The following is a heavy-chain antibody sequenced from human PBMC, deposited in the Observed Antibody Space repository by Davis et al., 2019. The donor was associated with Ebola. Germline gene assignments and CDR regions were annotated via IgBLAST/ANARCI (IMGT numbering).Heavy chain of an antibody. V-gene: IGHV3-7*01. CDR3: ARSTRASVSAYSSQDY. D-gene: IGHD6-19*01. CDR1: GFTVSSNY. J-gene: IGHJ4*02. Sequence: GGSLRLSCAASGFTVSSNYMSWVRQAPGKGLEWVANMKEDGSEQNYVDSVKGRFIIFRDNAKNSLYLQMSSLRAEDTAVYYCARSTRASVSAYSSQDYWGQGTLVTVSP. CDR2: MKEDGSEQ.